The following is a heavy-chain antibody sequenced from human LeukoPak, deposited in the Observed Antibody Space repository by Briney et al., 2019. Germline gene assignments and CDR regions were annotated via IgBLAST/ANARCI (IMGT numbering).Heavy chain of an antibody. D-gene: IGHD3-16*02. CDR2: IHRSGST. CDR3: AREIIGGFHPGAY. Sequence: SETVSPICTVSLDSTTSNFWSWVRQPPGKGLEWIGEIHRSGSTNYNPSLQRRVTISIDRPKNQIALELSSVTAADTAVYYCAREIIGGFHPGAYWGQGTLVTVSS. J-gene: IGHJ4*02. CDR1: LDSTTSNF. V-gene: IGHV4-4*02.